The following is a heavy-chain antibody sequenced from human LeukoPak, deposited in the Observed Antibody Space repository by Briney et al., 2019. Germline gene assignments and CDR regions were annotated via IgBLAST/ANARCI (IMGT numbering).Heavy chain of an antibody. V-gene: IGHV3-30*18. CDR3: AKNPNRVAYYYYYMDV. CDR1: GFSFSSFG. D-gene: IGHD1-14*01. Sequence: PGRSLRLSCVASGFSFSSFGLHWVRQAPGKGLEWVADISNVGTNTEYADSVKGRFTISRDNSKNTLYLQMNSLRAEDTAVYYCAKNPNRVAYYYYYMDVWGKGTTVTVSS. CDR2: ISNVGTNT. J-gene: IGHJ6*03.